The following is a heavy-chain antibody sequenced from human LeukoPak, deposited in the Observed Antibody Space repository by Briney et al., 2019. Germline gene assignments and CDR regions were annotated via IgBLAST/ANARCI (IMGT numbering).Heavy chain of an antibody. V-gene: IGHV3-11*04. CDR2: INSGGSTI. J-gene: IGHJ4*02. CDR1: GFTFSDYY. CDR3: ASGRTWIQLPLDY. D-gene: IGHD5-18*01. Sequence: GGSLRLSCAASGFTFSDYYMNWIRQAPGKGLEWISYINSGGSTIYHADSVKGRFTISRDNAKNSLYLQVDSLRAEDTAVYYCASGRTWIQLPLDYWGQGTLVTVSS.